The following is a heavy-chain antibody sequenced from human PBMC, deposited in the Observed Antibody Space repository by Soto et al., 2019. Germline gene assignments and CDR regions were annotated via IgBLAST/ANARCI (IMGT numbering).Heavy chain of an antibody. CDR3: ATARKYSSPYDS. D-gene: IGHD6-19*01. Sequence: EVQLLESGGGLVQPRGSLRLSCATSGFMFGSYAMNWVRQAPGKGLEWVSVISGGGSTTNYADSVRGRFTTSRDSSTDTVYLQMYSLRVEDTAVYYCATARKYSSPYDSWGQGTLVTVSS. V-gene: IGHV3-23*01. CDR1: GFMFGSYA. CDR2: ISGGGSTT. J-gene: IGHJ5*01.